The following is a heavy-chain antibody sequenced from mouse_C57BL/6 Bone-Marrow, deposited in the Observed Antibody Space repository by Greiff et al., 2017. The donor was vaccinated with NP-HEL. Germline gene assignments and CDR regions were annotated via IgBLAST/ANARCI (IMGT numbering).Heavy chain of an antibody. D-gene: IGHD2-3*01. CDR3: ARDGRYDGYYLFAY. CDR2: INPSTGGT. J-gene: IGHJ3*01. CDR1: GYSFTGYY. V-gene: IGHV1-42*01. Sequence: VQLQQSGPELVKPGASVKISCKASGYSFTGYYMNWVKQSPEKSLEWIGEINPSTGGTTYNQKFKAKATLTVDKSSSTAYMQLKSLTSEDSAVYYCARDGRYDGYYLFAYWGQGTLVTVSA.